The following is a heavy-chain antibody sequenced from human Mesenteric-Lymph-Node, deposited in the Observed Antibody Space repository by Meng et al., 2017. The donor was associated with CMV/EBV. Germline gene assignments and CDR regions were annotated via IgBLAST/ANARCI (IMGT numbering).Heavy chain of an antibody. Sequence: GESLKISCAASGFTFSSYWMHWVRQAPGKGLVWVSRINSDGSIINYADSVKGRFTISRDNAKNSLYLQMNSLRAEDTAVYYCAGDFDYWGQGTLVTVSS. J-gene: IGHJ4*02. CDR1: GFTFSSYW. CDR3: AGDFDY. V-gene: IGHV3-74*01. CDR2: INSDGSII.